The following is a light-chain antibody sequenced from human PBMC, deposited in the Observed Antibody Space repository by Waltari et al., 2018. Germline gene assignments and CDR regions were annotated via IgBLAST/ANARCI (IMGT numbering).Light chain of an antibody. CDR1: QGIRND. J-gene: IGKJ3*01. CDR2: AAS. V-gene: IGKV1-6*02. CDR3: LQDSNYPCT. Sequence: AIQMTQSPSSLSASVGDRVTITCPASQGIRNDLVWYHQKPGKPPKLLIYAASTLQTGVPSRFCGSRVGTDFTLSISCLPTADFATYDGLQDSNYPCTLGPGTKVDI.